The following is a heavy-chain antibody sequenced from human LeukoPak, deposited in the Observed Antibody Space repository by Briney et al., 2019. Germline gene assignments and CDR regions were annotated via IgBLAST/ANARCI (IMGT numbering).Heavy chain of an antibody. V-gene: IGHV3-7*05. CDR3: ARHGNYDFDY. CDR1: GFTFGRLW. D-gene: IGHD3-16*01. J-gene: IGHJ4*02. CDR2: INQDGSAT. Sequence: PGGSLRLSCAASGFTFGRLWMTWVRQAPGKGLGWVANINQDGSATFYVDSVKGRFTISRDNAKNSLYLQVNSLRAEDTAVYYCARHGNYDFDYWGLGNLVTVSS.